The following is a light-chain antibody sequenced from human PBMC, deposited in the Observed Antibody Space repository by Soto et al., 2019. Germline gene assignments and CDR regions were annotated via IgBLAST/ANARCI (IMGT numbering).Light chain of an antibody. CDR1: SNDIGEYKY. J-gene: IGLJ1*01. V-gene: IGLV2-14*01. CDR2: DVS. CDR3: SSYTTSSTYV. Sequence: QSVLTQPASVSWPPGQAITISCTGTSNDIGEYKYVSWYQQHPGKAPKLIIYDVSNRPSGVSNRFSGSKSGNTASLTISGLQAEDEADYYCSSYTTSSTYVFGAGTKVTVL.